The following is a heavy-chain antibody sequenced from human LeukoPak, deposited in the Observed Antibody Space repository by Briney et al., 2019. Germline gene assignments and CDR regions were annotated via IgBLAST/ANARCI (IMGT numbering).Heavy chain of an antibody. CDR3: ARGGGYSGYED. CDR1: GFTFSGHW. Sequence: GGSLRLSCAASGFTFSGHWMSWVRQGPGKGLEWVANINQEGSERHYVDSVKGRITISRDNAENSVYLQMDSVTSEDTAVYYCARGGGYSGYEDWGQGTLVTVSS. J-gene: IGHJ4*02. D-gene: IGHD5-12*01. V-gene: IGHV3-7*01. CDR2: INQEGSER.